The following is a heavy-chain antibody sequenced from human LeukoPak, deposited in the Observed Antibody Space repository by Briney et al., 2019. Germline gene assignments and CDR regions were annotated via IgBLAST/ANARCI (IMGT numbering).Heavy chain of an antibody. CDR2: ISYDGSKK. CDR3: ARGGAARPDY. J-gene: IGHJ4*02. D-gene: IGHD6-6*01. V-gene: IGHV3-30*04. CDR1: GFSFSSYT. Sequence: GGSLRLSCAASGFSFSSYTMHWVRQAPGKGLEWVAVISYDGSKKYYADSVKGRFTISRDNVKNSLYLQINSLRVEDTSVYYCARGGAARPDYWGQGTLVTVSS.